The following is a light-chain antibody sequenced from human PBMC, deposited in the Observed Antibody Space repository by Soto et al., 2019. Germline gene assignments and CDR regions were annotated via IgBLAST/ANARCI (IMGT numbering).Light chain of an antibody. Sequence: QSALTQPRSVSGSPGQSVTISCTGTSSDIVAYNFVSWYQQHPGKAPKLMIYDLTKRPSGVPDRFSGSKSGNTASLTISGLQVEDEADYYCCSDSGSYIFVIFGGGTKLTVL. CDR3: CSDSGSYIFVI. CDR2: DLT. CDR1: SSDIVAYNF. V-gene: IGLV2-11*01. J-gene: IGLJ2*01.